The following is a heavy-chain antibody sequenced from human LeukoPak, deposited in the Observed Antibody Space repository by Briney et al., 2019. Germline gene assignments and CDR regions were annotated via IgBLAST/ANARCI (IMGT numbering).Heavy chain of an antibody. V-gene: IGHV3-23*01. J-gene: IGHJ4*01. D-gene: IGHD3-10*01. Sequence: GGSLRLSCAASGFTFSNYAMSWVRQAPGKGLEWVSGVSGSGHSTVYADSVKGRFTISRDNSKSMMFLQMNSLGAEDTAVYYCAKDLLHGSGSYSWGVFDYWGHGILVTVSS. CDR3: AKDLLHGSGSYSWGVFDY. CDR2: VSGSGHST. CDR1: GFTFSNYA.